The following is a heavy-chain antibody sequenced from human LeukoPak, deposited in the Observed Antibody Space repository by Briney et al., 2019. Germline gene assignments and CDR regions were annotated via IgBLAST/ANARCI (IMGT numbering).Heavy chain of an antibody. Sequence: SETLSLTCTVSGGSISSYHWSWIRQPPGKGLEWIGYIYYSGSTNYNPSLKSRVTISVDTSKNQFSLKLSSVTAADTAVYYCARVSSSWTAYYYFDYWGQGTLVTVSS. D-gene: IGHD6-13*01. V-gene: IGHV4-59*01. CDR2: IYYSGST. CDR3: ARVSSSWTAYYYFDY. J-gene: IGHJ4*02. CDR1: GGSISSYH.